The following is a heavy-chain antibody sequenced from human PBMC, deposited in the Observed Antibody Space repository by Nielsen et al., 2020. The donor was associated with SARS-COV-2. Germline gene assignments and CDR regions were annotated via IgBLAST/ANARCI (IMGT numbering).Heavy chain of an antibody. CDR2: INWNGGST. CDR1: GFTFDDYG. D-gene: IGHD6-13*01. J-gene: IGHJ4*02. Sequence: GESLKISCAASGFTFDDYGMSWVRQAPGKGLEWVSGINWNGGSTGYADSVKGRFTISRDNAKNSLYLQMNSLRAEDTAVYYCAKAGSSSWNWGQGTPVTVSS. V-gene: IGHV3-20*04. CDR3: AKAGSSSWN.